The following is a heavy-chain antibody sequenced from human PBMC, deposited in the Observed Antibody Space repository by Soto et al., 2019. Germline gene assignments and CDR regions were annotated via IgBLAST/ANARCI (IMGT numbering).Heavy chain of an antibody. CDR3: ARPQNWRNIVLMVYAGYFQH. Sequence: GGSLRLSCAASGFTFSSYAMHWVRQAPGKGLEWVAVISYDGSNKYYADSVKGRFTISRDNSKNTLYLQMNSLRAEDTAVYYCARPQNWRNIVLMVYAGYFQHWGQGTLVTVSS. CDR2: ISYDGSNK. V-gene: IGHV3-30-3*01. CDR1: GFTFSSYA. J-gene: IGHJ1*01. D-gene: IGHD2-8*01.